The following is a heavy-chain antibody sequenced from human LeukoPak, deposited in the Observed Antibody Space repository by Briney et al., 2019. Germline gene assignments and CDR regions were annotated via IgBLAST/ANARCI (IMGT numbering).Heavy chain of an antibody. D-gene: IGHD6-13*01. CDR2: ISSSSSYT. V-gene: IGHV3-11*05. J-gene: IGHJ4*02. CDR3: ARVYSTAWFDY. Sequence: GGSLRLSCAASGFTLNDYYMIWIRQAPGKGLEWVSYISSSSSYTNYADSVKGRFTISKDNAKNSLFLQMDSLRPEDTAVYYRARVYSTAWFDYWGQGTLVSVSS. CDR1: GFTLNDYY.